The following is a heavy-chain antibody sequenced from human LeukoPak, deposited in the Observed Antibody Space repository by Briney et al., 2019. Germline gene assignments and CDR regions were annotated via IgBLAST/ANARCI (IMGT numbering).Heavy chain of an antibody. CDR3: ARDTHYYDSSGYFTLDY. V-gene: IGHV4-4*07. CDR2: IYTSGST. J-gene: IGHJ4*02. D-gene: IGHD3-22*01. Sequence: SETLSLTCTVSGGSISSYYWSWIRQPAGKGLEWIGRIYTSGSTNYNPSLKSRVTVSVDTSKNQFSLKLSSVTAADTAVYYCARDTHYYDSSGYFTLDYWGQGTLVTVSS. CDR1: GGSISSYY.